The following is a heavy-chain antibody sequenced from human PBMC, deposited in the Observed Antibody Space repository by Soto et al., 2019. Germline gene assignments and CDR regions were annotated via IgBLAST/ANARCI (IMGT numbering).Heavy chain of an antibody. CDR3: ARVYDFWSGYYTDYYYGMDV. J-gene: IGHJ6*02. V-gene: IGHV4-59*01. CDR1: GGSMSEYF. D-gene: IGHD3-3*01. CDR2: VYYLGST. Sequence: SETLSLTCSVSGGSMSEYFWSWIRQSPERGLEWIGYVYYLGSTDYNPSLKSRVTISVDTSKNQFSLKLSSVTAADTAVYYCARVYDFWSGYYTDYYYGMDVWGQGTTVTVSS.